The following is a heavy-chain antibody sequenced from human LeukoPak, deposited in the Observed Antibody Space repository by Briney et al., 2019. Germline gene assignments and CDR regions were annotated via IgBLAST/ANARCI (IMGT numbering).Heavy chain of an antibody. Sequence: GASVKVSCKASGYTFTSYGISWVRQAPGQGLEWMGWINPNSGGTNYAQKFQGRVTMTRDTSISTAYMELSRLRSDDTAVYYCARSPWGGGYYFDYWGQGTLVTVSS. D-gene: IGHD3-16*01. V-gene: IGHV1-2*02. J-gene: IGHJ4*02. CDR3: ARSPWGGGYYFDY. CDR1: GYTFTSYG. CDR2: INPNSGGT.